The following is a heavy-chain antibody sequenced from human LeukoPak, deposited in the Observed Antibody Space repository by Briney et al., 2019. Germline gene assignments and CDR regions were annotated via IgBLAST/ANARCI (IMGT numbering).Heavy chain of an antibody. D-gene: IGHD6-13*01. CDR3: ARLHSSTLDY. V-gene: IGHV3-11*03. J-gene: IGHJ4*02. CDR1: GFTFSDYY. Sequence: KPGGSLRLSCAASGFTFSDYYMSWIRQTPGEGLEWVSYIRSSYTNYADPVKGRFTISRDIAKNSLYLQMNSLRAEDTAVYYCARLHSSTLDYWGQGTLVTVSS. CDR2: IRSSYT.